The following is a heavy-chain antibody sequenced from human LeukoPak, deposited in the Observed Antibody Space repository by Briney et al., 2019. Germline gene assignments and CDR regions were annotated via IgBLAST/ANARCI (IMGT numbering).Heavy chain of an antibody. CDR2: IYTSGST. Sequence: KSSETLSLTCAVYGGSSSGYYWSWIRQPAGKGLEWIGRIYTSGSTNYNPSLKSRVTMSVDTSKNQFSLKLSSVTAADTAVYYCARVGARDTFDIWGQGTMVTVSS. CDR1: GGSSSGYY. J-gene: IGHJ3*02. D-gene: IGHD1-26*01. V-gene: IGHV4-59*10. CDR3: ARVGARDTFDI.